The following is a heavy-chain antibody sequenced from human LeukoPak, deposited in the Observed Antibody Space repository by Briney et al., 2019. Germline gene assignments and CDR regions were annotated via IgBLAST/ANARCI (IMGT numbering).Heavy chain of an antibody. J-gene: IGHJ4*02. D-gene: IGHD4-17*01. V-gene: IGHV3-11*06. CDR2: ISGSGSDT. CDR1: GFTFSDYY. CDR3: ARDEVTTPRD. Sequence: GGSLRLSCAASGFTFSDYYMTWIRQAPGKGLEWLSYISGSGSDTNYVDSVQGRFTISGDNAKNSLYLQMHSLRAEDTAVYYCARDEVTTPRDWGQGTLVTVSS.